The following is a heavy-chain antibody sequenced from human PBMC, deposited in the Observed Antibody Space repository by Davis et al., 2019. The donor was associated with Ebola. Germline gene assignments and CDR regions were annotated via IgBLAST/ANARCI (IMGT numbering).Heavy chain of an antibody. CDR1: GYTFTSYG. J-gene: IGHJ6*02. V-gene: IGHV1-18*01. Sequence: ASVKVSCKASGYTFTSYGISWVRQAPGQGLEWMGWIGAYNGNTNYAQKLQGRVTMTTDTSTSTAYMELRSLRSDDTAVYYCARDPQFWSGYYAHYYGMDVWGQGTTVTVSS. CDR3: ARDPQFWSGYYAHYYGMDV. D-gene: IGHD3-3*01. CDR2: IGAYNGNT.